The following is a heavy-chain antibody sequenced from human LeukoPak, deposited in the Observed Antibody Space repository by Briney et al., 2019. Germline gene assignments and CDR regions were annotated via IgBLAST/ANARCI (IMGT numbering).Heavy chain of an antibody. CDR1: GFTFSSYE. J-gene: IGHJ5*02. Sequence: GSLRLSCAASGFTFSSYEMNWVRQAPGKGLEWIGEINHSGSTNYNPSLKSRVTISVDTSKNQFSLKLSSVTAADTAVYYCAREVPGIAAAGGRLGWFDPWGQGTLVTVSS. D-gene: IGHD6-13*01. CDR3: AREVPGIAAAGGRLGWFDP. CDR2: INHSGST. V-gene: IGHV4-34*01.